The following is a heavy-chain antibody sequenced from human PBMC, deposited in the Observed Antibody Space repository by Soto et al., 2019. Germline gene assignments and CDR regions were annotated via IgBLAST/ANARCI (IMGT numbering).Heavy chain of an antibody. CDR2: IIPIFGTA. J-gene: IGHJ4*02. D-gene: IGHD2-15*01. V-gene: IGHV1-69*06. CDR3: ARVRCSGGSCYHSSYYFDY. Sequence: SVKVSCKASGGTFSSYAISWVRQAPGQGLERMGGIIPIFGTANYAQKFQGRATITADKSTSTAYMELSSLRSEDTAVYYCARVRCSGGSCYHSSYYFDYWGQGTLVTVSS. CDR1: GGTFSSYA.